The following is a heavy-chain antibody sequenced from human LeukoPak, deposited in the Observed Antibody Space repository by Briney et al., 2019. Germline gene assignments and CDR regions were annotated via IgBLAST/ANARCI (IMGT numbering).Heavy chain of an antibody. CDR2: IYTSGST. CDR3: AIRSRYYYDSSGYLNDAFDI. Sequence: SETLSLTCTVSGGSISSYYWSWTRQPAGKGLEWIGRIYTSGSTNYNPSLKSRVTMSVDTSKNQFSLKLSSVTAADTAVYYCAIRSRYYYDSSGYLNDAFDIWGQGTMVTVSS. J-gene: IGHJ3*02. CDR1: GGSISSYY. D-gene: IGHD3-22*01. V-gene: IGHV4-4*07.